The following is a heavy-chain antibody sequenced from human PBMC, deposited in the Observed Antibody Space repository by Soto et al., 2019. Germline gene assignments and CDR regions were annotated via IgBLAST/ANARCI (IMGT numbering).Heavy chain of an antibody. V-gene: IGHV3-23*01. J-gene: IGHJ6*02. D-gene: IGHD3-10*01. CDR3: MRPAPRGRHYFYFGMDV. CDR2: ISSSGGST. CDR1: GFTFSSYS. Sequence: PGGSLRLSCAASGFTFSSYSMNWVRQAPGKGLEWVSGISSSGGSTYYADSVKGRFTISRDNSKNTLFLRMNRPRVEDTAVYYCMRPAPRGRHYFYFGMDVWGQGTTVTVSS.